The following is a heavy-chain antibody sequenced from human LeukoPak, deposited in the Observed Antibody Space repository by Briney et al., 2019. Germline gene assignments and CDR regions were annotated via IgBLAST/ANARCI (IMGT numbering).Heavy chain of an antibody. J-gene: IGHJ4*02. Sequence: SQTLSLTCTVSGVSISSGSYYWSWIRQPAGKGLEWIGRIYSSGSTNYNPSLKSRVTISVDTSKNQLSLKLSSVTAADTAVYYCARGGTPGWYYDSRSPLYFDYWGQGTLVTVSS. V-gene: IGHV4-61*02. CDR1: GVSISSGSYY. CDR3: ARGGTPGWYYDSRSPLYFDY. D-gene: IGHD3-22*01. CDR2: IYSSGST.